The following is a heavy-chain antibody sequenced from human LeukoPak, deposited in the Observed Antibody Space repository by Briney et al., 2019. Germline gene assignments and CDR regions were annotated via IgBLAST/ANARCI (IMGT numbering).Heavy chain of an antibody. CDR3: GKNRYSGSLSPFDI. D-gene: IGHD1-26*01. V-gene: IGHV3-23*01. CDR1: GFTFSSYA. CDR2: ITGRDSST. J-gene: IGHJ3*02. Sequence: GGSLRLSCAASGFTFSSYAMSWVRQASGKGLEWVSGITGRDSSTDYADSVKGRFTISRDNSKNTLYLQMNSLRAEDTAVYYCGKNRYSGSLSPFDIWGQGTMVTVSS.